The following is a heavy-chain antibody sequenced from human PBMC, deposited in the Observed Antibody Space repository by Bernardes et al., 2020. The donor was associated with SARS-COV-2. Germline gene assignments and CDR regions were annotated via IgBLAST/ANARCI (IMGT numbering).Heavy chain of an antibody. D-gene: IGHD6-6*01. V-gene: IGHV3-7*03. CDR3: VRDPIAARPIFDY. J-gene: IGHJ4*02. CDR1: GFTTRRYW. Sequence: GSLRRPCAASGFTTRRYWMSCVRQAPGKGLEWVANINQDGSEMYYLDSVKGRLTISRDNAENSLSLQRNSLGAEDTAVYYCVRDPIAARPIFDYWDQGTLVTVSS. CDR2: INQDGSEM.